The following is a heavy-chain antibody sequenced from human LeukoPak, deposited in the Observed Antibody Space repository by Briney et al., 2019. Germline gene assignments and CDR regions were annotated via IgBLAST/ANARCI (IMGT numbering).Heavy chain of an antibody. CDR3: ARGRIAARLGFWFDP. Sequence: SETLSLTCTVSGYSISSGYYWGWIRQPPGKGLEWIGSIYHIGSTYYNPSLKSRVTISVDTSKNQFSLKLSSVTAADTAVYYCARGRIAARLGFWFDPWGQGTLVTVSS. J-gene: IGHJ5*02. CDR1: GYSISSGYY. CDR2: IYHIGST. D-gene: IGHD6-6*01. V-gene: IGHV4-38-2*02.